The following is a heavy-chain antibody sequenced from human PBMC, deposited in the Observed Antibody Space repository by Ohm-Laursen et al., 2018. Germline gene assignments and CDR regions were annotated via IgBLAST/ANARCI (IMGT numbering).Heavy chain of an antibody. D-gene: IGHD5-18*01. Sequence: SLRLSCTAPGFTFDDYGMSWVRQAPGKGLEWVSGINWNGGSTGYADSVKGRFTISRDNAKNSLYLQMNSLRAEDTALYHCAREGQLNGMDVWGQGTTVTVSS. CDR2: INWNGGST. CDR3: AREGQLNGMDV. J-gene: IGHJ6*02. V-gene: IGHV3-20*01. CDR1: GFTFDDYG.